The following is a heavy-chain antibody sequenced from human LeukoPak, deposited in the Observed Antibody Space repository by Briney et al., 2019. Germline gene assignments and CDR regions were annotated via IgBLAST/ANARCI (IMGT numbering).Heavy chain of an antibody. Sequence: KPSETLSLTCAVSSGSLSGYSWGWIRQPPGKGLEWVGEISHSGITNYNASLKSRVTISLKKSESQFSLTLSSVTAADTAVYYCTRQSGTVTPIDYWSQGTLVTVSS. J-gene: IGHJ4*02. CDR3: TRQSGTVTPIDY. V-gene: IGHV4-34*01. CDR1: SGSLSGYS. CDR2: ISHSGIT. D-gene: IGHD4-17*01.